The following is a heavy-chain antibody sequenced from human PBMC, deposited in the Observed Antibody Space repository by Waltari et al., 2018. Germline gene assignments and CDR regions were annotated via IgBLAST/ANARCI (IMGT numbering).Heavy chain of an antibody. J-gene: IGHJ4*02. CDR3: STMGETSGY. CDR1: GFTFSGST. D-gene: IGHD3-16*01. CDR2: IRNKANSYAT. V-gene: IGHV3-73*02. Sequence: EVQLVESGGGLVQPGGSLKPSCAASGFTFSGSTMPWVRQASGKGLEWVGRIRNKANSYATGYAVSVKGRFTISRDDSKNTAYLEMNSLKTEDTAVYYCSTMGETSGYWGQGTLVTVSS.